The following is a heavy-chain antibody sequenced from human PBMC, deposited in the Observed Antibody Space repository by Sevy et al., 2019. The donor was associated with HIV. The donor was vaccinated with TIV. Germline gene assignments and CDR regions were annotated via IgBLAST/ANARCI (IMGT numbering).Heavy chain of an antibody. J-gene: IGHJ6*03. Sequence: ASVKVSCKASGYTFTSYGISWVRQAPGQGLEWMGWISAYNGNTNYAQKLQGRVTMTTDTSTSTAYMELRSLRSDDTAVYYCARYRGQQLVQGDYYYYMDVWGKGTTVTVSS. CDR3: ARYRGQQLVQGDYYYYMDV. D-gene: IGHD6-13*01. CDR2: ISAYNGNT. V-gene: IGHV1-18*01. CDR1: GYTFTSYG.